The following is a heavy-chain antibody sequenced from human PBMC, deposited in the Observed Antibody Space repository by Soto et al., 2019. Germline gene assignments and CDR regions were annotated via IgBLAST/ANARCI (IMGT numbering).Heavy chain of an antibody. J-gene: IGHJ3*01. CDR1: GFTFSRSE. D-gene: IGHD1-26*01. CDR2: SSPSGQPI. Sequence: EVQLVESGGGLIQPGGSLSLSCAASGFTFSRSEMYWVREAPGKGLEWVSYSSPSGQPIFYPDSVQGRFTSSRDNAKNSIWLQMSGLRAEDSAVYSCARRASRWGHRTMVTVSS. V-gene: IGHV3-48*03. CDR3: ARRASR.